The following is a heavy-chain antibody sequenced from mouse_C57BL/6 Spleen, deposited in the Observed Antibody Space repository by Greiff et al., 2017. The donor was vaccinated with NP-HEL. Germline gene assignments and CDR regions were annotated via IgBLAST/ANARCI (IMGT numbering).Heavy chain of an antibody. CDR1: GYTFTDYN. J-gene: IGHJ3*01. CDR3: ARLRVTTRSWFAY. CDR2: INPNNGGT. D-gene: IGHD2-2*01. Sequence: VQLQQSGPELVKPGASVKIPCKASGYTFTDYNMDWVKQSHGKSLEWIGDINPNNGGTIYNQKFKGKATLTVDKSSSTAYMELRSLTSEDTAVYYCARLRVTTRSWFAYWGQGTLVTVSA. V-gene: IGHV1-18*01.